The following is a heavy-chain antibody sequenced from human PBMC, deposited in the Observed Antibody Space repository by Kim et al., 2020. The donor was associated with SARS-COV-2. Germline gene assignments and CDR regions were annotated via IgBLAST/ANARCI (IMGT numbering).Heavy chain of an antibody. J-gene: IGHJ4*02. CDR2: INSSSSYI. CDR1: GFTFSSYS. Sequence: GGSLRLSCAASGFTFSSYSMSWVRQAPGKGLEWVSSINSSSSYIYYAASVKGRLTISGDNAKNSLYRQMNSLIAEDTAVYYCARDGIEQQLPNFDYWGQGTLVTVSS. D-gene: IGHD6-13*01. CDR3: ARDGIEQQLPNFDY. V-gene: IGHV3-21*01.